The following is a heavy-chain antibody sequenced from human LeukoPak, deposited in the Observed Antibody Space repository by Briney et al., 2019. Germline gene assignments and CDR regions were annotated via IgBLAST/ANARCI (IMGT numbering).Heavy chain of an antibody. CDR1: GGSFSGYY. V-gene: IGHV4-34*01. CDR2: INHSGST. Sequence: SETLSLTCAVYGGSFSGYYWSWIRQPPGKGLEWIGEINHSGSTNCNPSLKSRVTISVDTSKNQFSLKLSSVTAADTAVYYCARGVLWFGESTDSYYFDYWGQGTLVTVSS. D-gene: IGHD3-10*01. CDR3: ARGVLWFGESTDSYYFDY. J-gene: IGHJ4*02.